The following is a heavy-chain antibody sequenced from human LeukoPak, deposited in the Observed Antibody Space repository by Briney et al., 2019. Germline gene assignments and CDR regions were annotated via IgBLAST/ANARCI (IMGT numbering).Heavy chain of an antibody. CDR2: IYYSGST. Sequence: SETLSLTCTVSGGSIRDYYWSWIRQPPGKGLEWIGYIYYSGSTNYNPSLKSRVTISADTSKNQLSLKLSSVTAADTAVYYCASVHCSSTSCYVSDAFDIWGQGTMVTVSS. CDR1: GGSIRDYY. J-gene: IGHJ3*02. V-gene: IGHV4-59*01. D-gene: IGHD2-2*01. CDR3: ASVHCSSTSCYVSDAFDI.